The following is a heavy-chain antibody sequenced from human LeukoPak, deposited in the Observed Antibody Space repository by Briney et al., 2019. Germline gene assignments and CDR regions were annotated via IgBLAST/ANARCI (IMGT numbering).Heavy chain of an antibody. Sequence: GGSLRLSCAASGFIFSNNWMHWVRQTPGKGLEWVSRITPDGAGATYADSVKGRFTIFRDNAQNTVYLRMNSLRVEDTAVYYCVRDLQVWELQYWGQGTLVTVPS. CDR3: VRDLQVWELQY. CDR1: GFIFSNNW. J-gene: IGHJ1*01. CDR2: ITPDGAGA. D-gene: IGHD1-26*01. V-gene: IGHV3-74*01.